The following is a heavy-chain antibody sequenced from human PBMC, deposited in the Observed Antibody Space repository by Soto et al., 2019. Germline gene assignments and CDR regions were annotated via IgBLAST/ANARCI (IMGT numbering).Heavy chain of an antibody. Sequence: SVKVSCKASGGTFSSYAISWVRQAPGQGLEWMGGIIPIFGTANYAQKFQGRVTITADESTSTAYMELSSLRSGDTAVYYCAYYCGGDCYAKYFQHWGQGTLVTVSS. D-gene: IGHD2-21*02. J-gene: IGHJ1*01. CDR3: AYYCGGDCYAKYFQH. CDR2: IIPIFGTA. CDR1: GGTFSSYA. V-gene: IGHV1-69*13.